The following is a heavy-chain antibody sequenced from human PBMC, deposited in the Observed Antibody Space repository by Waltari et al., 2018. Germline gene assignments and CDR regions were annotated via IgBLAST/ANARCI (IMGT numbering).Heavy chain of an antibody. CDR1: GVTLSSYA. V-gene: IGHV3-23*01. CDR3: AKWERGPEVYSISPQFDY. Sequence: EVQLLESGGGLVQPGGALRLYWAASGVTLSSYAMTVVRQAPGKGLDLVSAISGSGGSTYYADSVKGRFTISRDNSKNTLYLQMNSLRAEDTAVYYCAKWERGPEVYSISPQFDYWGQGTLVTVSS. CDR2: ISGSGGST. J-gene: IGHJ4*02. D-gene: IGHD6-6*01.